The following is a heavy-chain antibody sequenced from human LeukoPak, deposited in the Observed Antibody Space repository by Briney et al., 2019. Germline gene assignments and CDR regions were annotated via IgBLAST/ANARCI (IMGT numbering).Heavy chain of an antibody. J-gene: IGHJ5*02. CDR2: TYYRSKWYN. CDR3: ARVHFGEEVNWFDP. CDR1: GDSVSSKSAA. V-gene: IGHV6-1*01. D-gene: IGHD4-17*01. Sequence: PSQTLSLTCALSGDSVSSKSAAWNWIRQSPSRGLEWLGRTYYRSKWYNDYAVSVKSRISITPDTSKNQFSLHLNSVTPEDTAVYYCARVHFGEEVNWFDPWGQGTLVTVSS.